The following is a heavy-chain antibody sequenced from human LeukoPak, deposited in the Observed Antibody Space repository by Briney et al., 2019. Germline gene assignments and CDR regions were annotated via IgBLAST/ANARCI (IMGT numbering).Heavy chain of an antibody. CDR1: GGSFSGYY. V-gene: IGHV4-34*01. Sequence: SETLSLTCAVYGGSFSGYYWSWIRQPPGKGLEWIGEINHSGSTNYNPSLKSRVTISVDTSKNQFSLKLSSVTAADTAVYYCARGPRFGELLWHWFDPWGQGTLVTVSS. CDR2: INHSGST. D-gene: IGHD3-10*01. J-gene: IGHJ5*02. CDR3: ARGPRFGELLWHWFDP.